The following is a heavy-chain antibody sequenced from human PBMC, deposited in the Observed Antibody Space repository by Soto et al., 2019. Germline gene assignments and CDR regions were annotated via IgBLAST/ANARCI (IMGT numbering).Heavy chain of an antibody. J-gene: IGHJ4*02. CDR3: AKEVHCGGGSCSWSEGFDY. V-gene: IGHV3-30*18. CDR1: GFIFSSYG. D-gene: IGHD2-15*01. CDR2: ISYEGSHT. Sequence: QVQLVESGGGVVQPGRSLRLSCAASGFIFSSYGMHWVRQAPGKGLVWVAVISYEGSHTYYADSVKGRFTITRDNSKNTLSLQMNSLRPEDTAVYYCAKEVHCGGGSCSWSEGFDYWGQGTLLTVSS.